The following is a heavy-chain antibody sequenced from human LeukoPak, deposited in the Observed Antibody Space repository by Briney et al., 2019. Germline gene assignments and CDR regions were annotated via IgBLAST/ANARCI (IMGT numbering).Heavy chain of an antibody. CDR3: ARDCSQAEAGTEWFDP. Sequence: ASVKVSCKASGYTFTGYYMHWVRQAPGQRLEWMGWINPNSGGTNYAQKFQGRVTMTRDTSISTAYMELSRLRSDDTAVYYCARDCSQAEAGTEWFDPWGQGTLVTVSS. CDR2: INPNSGGT. CDR1: GYTFTGYY. J-gene: IGHJ5*02. V-gene: IGHV1-2*02. D-gene: IGHD6-13*01.